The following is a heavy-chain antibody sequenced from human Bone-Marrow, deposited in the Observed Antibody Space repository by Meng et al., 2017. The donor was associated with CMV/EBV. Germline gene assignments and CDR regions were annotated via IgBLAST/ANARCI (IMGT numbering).Heavy chain of an antibody. J-gene: IGHJ5*02. D-gene: IGHD6-19*01. CDR2: IYTSGST. Sequence: QVQVQDAGPGLVEPSQTLSLTCTVSGGSISSGSYYWSWIRQPAGKGLEWIGRIYTSGSTNYNSSHKSRVTIPVDTSKNQFSLKLSSVTAADTAVYYCARVVIAVAGVRNINWFDPWGQGTLVTVSS. CDR1: GGSISSGSYY. CDR3: ARVVIAVAGVRNINWFDP. V-gene: IGHV4-61*02.